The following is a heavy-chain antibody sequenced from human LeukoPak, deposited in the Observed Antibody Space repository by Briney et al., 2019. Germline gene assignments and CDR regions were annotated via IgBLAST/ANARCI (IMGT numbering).Heavy chain of an antibody. J-gene: IGHJ4*02. CDR1: GFTFSSSA. CDR2: ISGSGGST. V-gene: IGHV3-23*01. Sequence: GGSLRLSCAASGFTFSSSAMSWVRQAPGKGLEWVSAISGSGGSTYYADSVKGRFTISRDNSKNTLYLQMNSLRAEDTAVYYCAKGSKYDFWSGYPDYWGQGTLVTVSS. CDR3: AKGSKYDFWSGYPDY. D-gene: IGHD3-3*01.